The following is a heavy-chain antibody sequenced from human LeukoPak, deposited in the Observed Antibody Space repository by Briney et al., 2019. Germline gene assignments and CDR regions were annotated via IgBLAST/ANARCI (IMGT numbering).Heavy chain of an antibody. D-gene: IGHD3-9*01. CDR3: ARGPEVLRYFDWLLHTSFDY. J-gene: IGHJ4*02. CDR1: GYTFTSYG. CDR2: ISAYNGNT. V-gene: IGHV1-18*01. Sequence: GASVKVSCKASGYTFTSYGISWVRQAPGQGLEWMGWISAYNGNTNYAQKLQGRVTMTTDTSTSTAYMELRSLRSEDTAVYYCARGPEVLRYFDWLLHTSFDYWGQGTLVTVSS.